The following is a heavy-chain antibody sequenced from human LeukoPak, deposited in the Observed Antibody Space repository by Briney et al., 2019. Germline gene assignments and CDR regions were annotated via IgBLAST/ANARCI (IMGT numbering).Heavy chain of an antibody. V-gene: IGHV3-23*01. CDR1: GFTFSSYA. CDR3: AKDGAYYDFWSGYFNYYYYGMDV. Sequence: GGSLRLSCAASGFTFSSYAMSWVRQAPRKGLEWVSAISGSGGSTYYADSVKGRFTISRDNSKNTLYLQMNSLRAEDTAVYYCAKDGAYYDFWSGYFNYYYYGMDVWGQGTTVTVSS. J-gene: IGHJ6*02. CDR2: ISGSGGST. D-gene: IGHD3-3*01.